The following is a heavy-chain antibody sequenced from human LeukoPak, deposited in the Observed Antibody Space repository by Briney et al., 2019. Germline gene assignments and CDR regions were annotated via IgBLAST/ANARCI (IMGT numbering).Heavy chain of an antibody. CDR1: GYTFTGYY. CDR3: ARLPPDYYDSSGYYGSYFDY. V-gene: IGHV1-18*04. D-gene: IGHD3-22*01. J-gene: IGHJ4*02. CDR2: ISAYNGNT. Sequence: GASVKVSCKASGYTFTGYYMHWVRQAPGQGLEWMGWISAYNGNTNYAQKLQGRVTMTTDTSTSTAYMELRSLRSDDTAVYYCARLPPDYYDSSGYYGSYFDYWGQGTLVTVSS.